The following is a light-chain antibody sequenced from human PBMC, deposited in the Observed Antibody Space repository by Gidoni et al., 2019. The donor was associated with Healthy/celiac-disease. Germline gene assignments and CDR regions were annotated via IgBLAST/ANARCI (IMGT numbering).Light chain of an antibody. CDR2: DVS. CDR3: SSYTSSSTLV. J-gene: IGLJ2*01. V-gene: IGLV2-14*03. CDR1: SRDVGGYNY. Sequence: QSALTQPASVSESPGQSITISCTGTSRDVGGYNYVSWYQQHPGKAPKLMIYDVSNRPSGVSNRFSGSKSGNPASLTISGLQAEDEADYYCSSYTSSSTLVFGGGTKLTVL.